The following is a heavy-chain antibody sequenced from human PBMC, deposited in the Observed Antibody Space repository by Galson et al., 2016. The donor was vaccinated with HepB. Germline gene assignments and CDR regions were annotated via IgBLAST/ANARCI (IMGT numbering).Heavy chain of an antibody. CDR3: ARGLGSTNYGLDV. Sequence: SLRLSCAASGFTFSNHAMSWVRQAPGKGLEWVSAISESGSSTYYADSVKGRFTISRDNSKSTLYLQMLSLGAEDTAVYYCARGLGSTNYGLDVWGQGTTVTVSS. J-gene: IGHJ6*02. CDR1: GFTFSNHA. V-gene: IGHV3-23*01. CDR2: ISESGSST. D-gene: IGHD4-11*01.